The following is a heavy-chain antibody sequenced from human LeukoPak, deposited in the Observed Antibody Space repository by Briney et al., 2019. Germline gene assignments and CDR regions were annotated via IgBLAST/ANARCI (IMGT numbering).Heavy chain of an antibody. Sequence: GGSLRLSCAASGFTVSSNYMSWVRQAPGKGLEWVSVIYSGGSTNYADSVKGRFTISRDNSKNTLYLQMNSLRAEDTAVYYCASSTTPYCGGDCPLDYWGQGTLVTVSS. CDR3: ASSTTPYCGGDCPLDY. CDR1: GFTVSSNY. D-gene: IGHD2-21*02. J-gene: IGHJ4*02. CDR2: IYSGGST. V-gene: IGHV3-66*02.